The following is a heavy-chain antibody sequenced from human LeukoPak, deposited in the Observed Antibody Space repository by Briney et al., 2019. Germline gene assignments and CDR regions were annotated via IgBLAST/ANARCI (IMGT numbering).Heavy chain of an antibody. CDR1: GYSLTELS. Sequence: ASVKVSCKVSGYSLTELSMHWVRQAPGKGLEWMGGFDPEDGDTIYAQKFQGRVTMTEDTSTDTAYMELSSLRSEDTAVYYCATLRAVSPYYYYYGMDVWGQGTTVTVSS. D-gene: IGHD6-19*01. J-gene: IGHJ6*02. CDR2: FDPEDGDT. CDR3: ATLRAVSPYYYYYGMDV. V-gene: IGHV1-24*01.